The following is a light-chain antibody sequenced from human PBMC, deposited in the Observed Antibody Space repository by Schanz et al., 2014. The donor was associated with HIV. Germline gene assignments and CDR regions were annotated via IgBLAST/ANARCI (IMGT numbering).Light chain of an antibody. CDR3: GSCSTTNTGT. V-gene: IGLV2-14*03. Sequence: QSALTQPASVSGSPGQSITISCSGASSDVVYSYYISWYQQQPGRPPKLIIYDVSNRPSGVSDRFSGSKSGNTASLTISGLQAEDEADYYCGSCSTTNTGTFGGGTKLTVL. CDR2: DVS. CDR1: SSDVVYSYY. J-gene: IGLJ3*02.